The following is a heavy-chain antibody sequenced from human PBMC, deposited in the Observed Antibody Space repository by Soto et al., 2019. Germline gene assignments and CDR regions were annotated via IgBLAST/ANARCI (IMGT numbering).Heavy chain of an antibody. Sequence: GGSLRLSCSASGFTFSSYAMHWVRQAPGKGLEYASGISSNGGTTYYVDSVKGRFIISRDNSKNTLYLQMTSLKTEDTAVYYCVKDPGAVTGDEYFQHWGLGALVTVSS. CDR3: VKDPGAVTGDEYFQH. J-gene: IGHJ1*01. V-gene: IGHV3-64D*06. CDR2: ISSNGGTT. D-gene: IGHD6-19*01. CDR1: GFTFSSYA.